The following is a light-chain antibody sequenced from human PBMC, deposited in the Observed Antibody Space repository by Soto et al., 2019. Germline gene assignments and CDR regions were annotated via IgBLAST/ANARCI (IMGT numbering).Light chain of an antibody. J-gene: IGKJ4*01. CDR1: QSLVYSDGNTY. CDR2: KVS. V-gene: IGKV2-30*01. Sequence: DVEMTQSPLSLPVTLGQPASISCRSSQSLVYSDGNTYLNWFHQRPGQSTRRLIYKVSNRDSGVPDRFSGSGSGTDFTLKISRVEAEDVGVYYCMQGTYWPRLTFGGGTKAEIK. CDR3: MQGTYWPRLT.